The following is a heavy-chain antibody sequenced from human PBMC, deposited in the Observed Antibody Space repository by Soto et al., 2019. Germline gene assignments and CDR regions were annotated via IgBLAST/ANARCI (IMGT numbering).Heavy chain of an antibody. CDR1: GFTFNTYG. CDR2: VSGSGGGT. D-gene: IGHD2-21*02. J-gene: IGHJ4*02. CDR3: ARIGPYCGGDCYPDFDF. V-gene: IGHV3-23*01. Sequence: EVQLLESGGGLVQPGGSLTLSCAASGFTFNTYGMTWVRQSPGKGLEWVSTVSGSGGGTYYADSVKGRFTISRVNSKNTMYLQMSNLRAEDTAVYFCARIGPYCGGDCYPDFDFWGLGTQVTVSS.